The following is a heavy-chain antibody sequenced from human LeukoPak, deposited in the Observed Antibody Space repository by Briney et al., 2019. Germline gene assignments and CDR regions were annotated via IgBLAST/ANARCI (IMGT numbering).Heavy chain of an antibody. D-gene: IGHD1-7*01. Sequence: GGSLRLSCAASGFIFDDYGMSWVRQAPGKGLEWVSGINWNGSITGYADSVKGRFTISRDNAKNSLYLQMNSLRAEDTAVYFCARGARNYVYWGQGTLVTVSS. J-gene: IGHJ4*02. V-gene: IGHV3-20*04. CDR2: INWNGSIT. CDR3: ARGARNYVY. CDR1: GFIFDDYG.